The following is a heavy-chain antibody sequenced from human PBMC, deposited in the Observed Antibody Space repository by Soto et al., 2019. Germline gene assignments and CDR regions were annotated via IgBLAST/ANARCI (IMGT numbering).Heavy chain of an antibody. J-gene: IGHJ3*02. V-gene: IGHV1-18*01. CDR3: ARVNYYDSSGPRFDAFDI. D-gene: IGHD3-22*01. Sequence: ASVKVSCKASGYTLTGYGISWVRQAPGQGLEWMGWISAYIGNTNYAQKFQGRVTITADESTSTAYMELSSLRSEDTAVYYCARVNYYDSSGPRFDAFDIWGQGTMVTVSS. CDR1: GYTLTGYG. CDR2: ISAYIGNT.